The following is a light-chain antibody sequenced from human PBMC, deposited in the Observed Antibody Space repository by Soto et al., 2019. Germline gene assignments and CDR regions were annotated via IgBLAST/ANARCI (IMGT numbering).Light chain of an antibody. CDR1: QSVTNNY. CDR2: AAS. CDR3: QQYGSSFT. J-gene: IGKJ3*01. Sequence: EIVLTQSPGTLSLSPGERATLSCRASQSVTNNYLAWYRQKPGQAPRLLIYAASSRAAGTPDRFSGSGSGTDFTLTISRLEPEAFAVYYCQQYGSSFTFGPGTKVDIK. V-gene: IGKV3-20*01.